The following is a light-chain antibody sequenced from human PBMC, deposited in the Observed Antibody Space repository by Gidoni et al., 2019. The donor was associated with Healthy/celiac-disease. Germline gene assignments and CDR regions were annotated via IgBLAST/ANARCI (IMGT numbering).Light chain of an antibody. CDR2: GAY. V-gene: IGKV3-20*01. CDR3: QQYGSSSWT. J-gene: IGKJ1*01. CDR1: QSVSSSY. Sequence: EIVFTPSPGPLSLSPGERATLSCRASQSVSSSYLSWYQQKPGQSPRLLIYGAYNRDTGIPDRFSGSGSGTDFTLTIRRLEPEDCAVYYCQQYGSSSWTFXQXTKVEIK.